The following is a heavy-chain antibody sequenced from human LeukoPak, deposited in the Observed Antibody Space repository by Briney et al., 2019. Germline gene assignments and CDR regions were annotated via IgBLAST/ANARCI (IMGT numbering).Heavy chain of an antibody. D-gene: IGHD1-14*01. CDR1: GYTFMNYD. J-gene: IGHJ5*02. CDR3: ARDPYHRMGPPLDL. V-gene: IGHV1-18*01. CDR2: ISTSNGNT. Sequence: ASVKVSCKASGYTFMNYDITLVRQAPGQGLEWMGRISTSNGNTDYAQKFQGKTTMTTDTSTSTVFMELRSLRLDDTAVYYCARDPYHRMGPPLDLWGQGTLVIVSS.